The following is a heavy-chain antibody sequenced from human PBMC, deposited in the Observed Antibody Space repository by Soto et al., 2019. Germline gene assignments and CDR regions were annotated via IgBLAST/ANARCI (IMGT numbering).Heavy chain of an antibody. Sequence: QVTLKESGPVLVKATETLTLTCTVSGFSLTNARMGVSWIRQPPGKAPEWLAHIFSNDEESYSTSLKSRLTTNTHTSKNQVVITMTNIDPMNTATYYCARRQSPFHHTGYYYVVEYAFDIWGQGTPVTVSS. CDR1: GFSLTNARMG. CDR2: IFSNDEE. CDR3: ARRQSPFHHTGYYYVVEYAFDI. V-gene: IGHV2-26*01. J-gene: IGHJ3*02. D-gene: IGHD3-22*01.